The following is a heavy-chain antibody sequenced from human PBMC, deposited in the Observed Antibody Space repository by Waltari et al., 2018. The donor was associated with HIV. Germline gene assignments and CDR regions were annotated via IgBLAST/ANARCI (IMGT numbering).Heavy chain of an antibody. J-gene: IGHJ5*02. Sequence: LHESGPGRVKPSQTLSLTCSVPGGSVSSANFYWSWVRQAPGKGLEWIAYVDDKRTFNYNPTLKNRVTVSTDASKNQFYLSLRSVTGADTATYYCVRSVWSGSSSWGRGTLVVVSS. CDR2: VDDKRTF. V-gene: IGHV4-61*01. CDR1: GGSVSSANFY. CDR3: VRSVWSGSSS. D-gene: IGHD3-3*01.